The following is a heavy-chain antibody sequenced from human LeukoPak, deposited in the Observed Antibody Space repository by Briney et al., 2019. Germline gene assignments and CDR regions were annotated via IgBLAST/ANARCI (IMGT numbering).Heavy chain of an antibody. Sequence: ASVKVSCKASGYTFTAYYIQWVRQAPGQGLEWMGWINPNSGGTNYAQKFQGWVTMTRDTSISTAYMELSRLRSDDTAVYYCARGGITGTTRGPTRLNDAFDIWGQGTMVTVSS. CDR3: ARGGITGTTRGPTRLNDAFDI. V-gene: IGHV1-2*04. CDR1: GYTFTAYY. CDR2: INPNSGGT. J-gene: IGHJ3*02. D-gene: IGHD1-20*01.